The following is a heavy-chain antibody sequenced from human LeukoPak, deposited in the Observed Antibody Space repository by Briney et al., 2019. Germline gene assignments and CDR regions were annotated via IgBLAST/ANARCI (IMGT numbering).Heavy chain of an antibody. CDR2: IRSKAYGETA. J-gene: IGHJ4*02. Sequence: GGSLRLSCTASGFTFGDYAMSWIRQAPGKGLEWVGFIRSKAYGETADYAASVKGRFTISRDDSKAIAYLQMNSLKTEDTAVYHCTRDRGAYNLCDYWGREPWSPSPQ. V-gene: IGHV3-49*03. CDR3: TRDRGAYNLCDY. D-gene: IGHD1-1*01. CDR1: GFTFGDYA.